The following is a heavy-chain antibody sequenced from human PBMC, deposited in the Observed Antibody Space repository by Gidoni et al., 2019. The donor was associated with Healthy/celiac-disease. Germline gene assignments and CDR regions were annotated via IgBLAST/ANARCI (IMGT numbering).Heavy chain of an antibody. J-gene: IGHJ6*02. CDR1: GFTFSSYW. CDR3: ARDLNFWSGYLYGMDV. V-gene: IGHV3-7*01. CDR2: IKQDGSEK. D-gene: IGHD3-3*01. Sequence: EVQLLESGGGLVQPGGSLSLSCAASGFTFSSYWMSWVRQAPGKGLEWVANIKQDGSEKYYVDSVKGRFTISRDNAKNSLYLQMNSLRAEDTAVYYCARDLNFWSGYLYGMDVWGQGTTVTVSS.